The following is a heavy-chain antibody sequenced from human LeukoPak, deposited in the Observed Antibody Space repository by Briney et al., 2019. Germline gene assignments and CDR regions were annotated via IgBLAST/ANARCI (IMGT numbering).Heavy chain of an antibody. Sequence: GGSLRLSCAASGFTFSSYWMSWVRQAPGRGLEWAANIKQDGSEKYYVDSVKGRFTISRDNAKNSLYLQMNSLRAEDTAVYYCARARGYDTPFDYWGQGTLVTVSS. D-gene: IGHD5-12*01. CDR3: ARARGYDTPFDY. V-gene: IGHV3-7*01. CDR2: IKQDGSEK. CDR1: GFTFSSYW. J-gene: IGHJ4*02.